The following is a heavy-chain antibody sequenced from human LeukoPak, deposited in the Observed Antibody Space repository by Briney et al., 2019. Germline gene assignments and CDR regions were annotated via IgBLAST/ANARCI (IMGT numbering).Heavy chain of an antibody. J-gene: IGHJ4*02. D-gene: IGHD3-10*01. CDR2: ISYNGRDT. Sequence: PGGSLRLSCAASGFTFSSYAMSWVRQAPGKGLEWVSAISYNGRDTYYADSVKGRFTISRDNSKNTLYLQMNSLRAEDTAVYYCARERWFGELLSLDYWGRGTLVTVSS. V-gene: IGHV3-23*01. CDR3: ARERWFGELLSLDY. CDR1: GFTFSSYA.